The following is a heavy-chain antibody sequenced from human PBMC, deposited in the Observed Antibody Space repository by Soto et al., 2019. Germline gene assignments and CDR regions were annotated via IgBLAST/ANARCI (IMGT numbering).Heavy chain of an antibody. J-gene: IGHJ6*02. V-gene: IGHV3-49*03. CDR1: GFTFGDYA. CDR2: IRSKAYGGTT. Sequence: GSLRLSCTASGFTFGDYAMSWFRQAPGKGLEWVGFIRSKAYGGTTEYAASVKGRFTISRDDSKSIAYLQMNSLKTEDTAVYYCTRDDFWSGYYEPPYGMDVWGQGTTVTVSS. D-gene: IGHD3-3*01. CDR3: TRDDFWSGYYEPPYGMDV.